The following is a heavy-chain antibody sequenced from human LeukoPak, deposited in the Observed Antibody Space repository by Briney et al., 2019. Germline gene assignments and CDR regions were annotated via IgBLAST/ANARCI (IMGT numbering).Heavy chain of an antibody. CDR2: VNHSGNT. V-gene: IGHV4-34*01. J-gene: IGHJ6*03. CDR3: ARGPGDFWSGYSHYYYYMDV. D-gene: IGHD3-3*01. CDR1: GGSFSGYY. Sequence: SETLSLTCAVYGGSFSGYYWTWVRQPPGKGLEWLGEVNHSGNTNYNPSLKNRVTISVDTSKNQFSLRVSSVTAADTAVYYCARGPGDFWSGYSHYYYYMDVWGKGTTVSVSS.